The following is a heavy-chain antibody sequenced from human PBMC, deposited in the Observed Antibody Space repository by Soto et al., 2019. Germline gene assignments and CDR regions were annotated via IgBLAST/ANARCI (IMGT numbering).Heavy chain of an antibody. V-gene: IGHV3-23*01. J-gene: IGHJ4*02. D-gene: IGHD1-26*01. CDR2: IGVYANT. Sequence: PXGSLRLSCAASGFTFSSYDMNWVRQAPGKGLEWVSAIGVYANTYYADSVKGRFTISRDDSRNTVHLQLNSLRVDDTAVYYCAKESTVGSPGDYFDSWGQGTLVTVSS. CDR1: GFTFSSYD. CDR3: AKESTVGSPGDYFDS.